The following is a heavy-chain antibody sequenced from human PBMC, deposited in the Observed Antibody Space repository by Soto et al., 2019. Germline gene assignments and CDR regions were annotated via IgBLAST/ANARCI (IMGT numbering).Heavy chain of an antibody. Sequence: ASVKVSCKASGYTFTSYYIHWVRQAPGQGLEWMGIINPSGGSTTYARKFQGRVSMTRDTSTSTDYMELTSLRSEDTAVFYCARAPSSDYGMDVCGQGTTVTVPS. J-gene: IGHJ6*02. CDR2: INPSGGST. CDR3: ARAPSSDYGMDV. V-gene: IGHV1-46*01. D-gene: IGHD3-3*01. CDR1: GYTFTSYY.